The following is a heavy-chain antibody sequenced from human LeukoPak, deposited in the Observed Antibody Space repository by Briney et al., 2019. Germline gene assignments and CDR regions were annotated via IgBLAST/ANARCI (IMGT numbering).Heavy chain of an antibody. Sequence: SETLSLTCAVYGGPFTIYYWSWIRQPPGKGLEWIGEVNHSGSSNYNPSLKSRVTISVDASKKQFSLKLTSVTAADTAVYYCARVEPSFDYWGQGTPVTVSS. CDR2: VNHSGSS. D-gene: IGHD1-26*01. CDR1: GGPFTIYY. J-gene: IGHJ4*02. CDR3: ARVEPSFDY. V-gene: IGHV4-34*01.